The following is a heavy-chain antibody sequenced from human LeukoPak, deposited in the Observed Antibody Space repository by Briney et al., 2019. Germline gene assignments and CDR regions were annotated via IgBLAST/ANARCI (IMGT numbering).Heavy chain of an antibody. CDR2: INHSGST. CDR3: ARETGGSGITTGYFDY. Sequence: SETLSLTCAVYGGSFSGYYWSWIRQPPGKGLEWIGEINHSGSTNYNPSLKSRVTIPVDTSKNQFSLKLSSVTAADTAVYYCARETGGSGITTGYFDYWGQGTLVTVSS. J-gene: IGHJ4*02. CDR1: GGSFSGYY. D-gene: IGHD3-10*01. V-gene: IGHV4-34*01.